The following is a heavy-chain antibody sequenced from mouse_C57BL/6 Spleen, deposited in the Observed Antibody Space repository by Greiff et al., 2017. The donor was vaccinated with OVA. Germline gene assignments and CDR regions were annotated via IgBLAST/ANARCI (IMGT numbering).Heavy chain of an antibody. J-gene: IGHJ3*01. CDR2: INPYNGGT. Sequence: VQLQQSGPVLVKPGASVKMSCKASGYTFTDYYMNWVKQSHGKSLEWIGVINPYNGGTSYNQKFKGKATLTVDKSSSTAYMELNSLTSEDSAVYYCARGDYSNEGFAYWGQGTLVTVSA. V-gene: IGHV1-19*01. CDR3: ARGDYSNEGFAY. CDR1: GYTFTDYY. D-gene: IGHD2-5*01.